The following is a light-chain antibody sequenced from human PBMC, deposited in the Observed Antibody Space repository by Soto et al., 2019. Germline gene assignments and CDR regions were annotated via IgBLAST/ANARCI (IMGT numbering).Light chain of an antibody. CDR1: LSVTSNF. Sequence: EIVLTQSPGTLSLAPGERATLSCRASLSVTSNFLAWYQQKPGQAPRLLLYDASNRATGIPDRFSGSGSGTDFSLTISRLEPEDFAVYYCQQYGSSVWTFDQGTRVEIK. V-gene: IGKV3-20*01. J-gene: IGKJ1*01. CDR3: QQYGSSVWT. CDR2: DAS.